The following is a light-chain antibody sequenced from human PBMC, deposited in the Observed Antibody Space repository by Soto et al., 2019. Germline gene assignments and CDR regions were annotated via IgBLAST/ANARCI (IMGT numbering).Light chain of an antibody. CDR1: QVISSY. Sequence: EFTQSPSSLSASVGDRVTITCRSSQVISSYLVWYQQKPEKAPKLLIYDASTLQSGLPSRFSGSGSGTDFTLTISSLQPEEFPPSYCQHLHSYPPAFGGGTKVDIK. J-gene: IGKJ4*01. CDR3: QHLHSYPPA. CDR2: DAS. V-gene: IGKV1-9*01.